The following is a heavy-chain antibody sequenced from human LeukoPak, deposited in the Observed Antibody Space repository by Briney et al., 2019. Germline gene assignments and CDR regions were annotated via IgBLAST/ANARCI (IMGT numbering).Heavy chain of an antibody. D-gene: IGHD3-22*01. J-gene: IGHJ5*02. CDR1: GYTFTNYD. V-gene: IGHV1-8*03. CDR3: ARDYYDSSAPLVGFDP. Sequence: ASVKVSCKASGYTFTNYDINWVRQAPGQGLEWMGWINPNSGNTGYAQKFQGRVTFTRNTSISTAYMELSSLRSEDTAVYYCARDYYDSSAPLVGFDPWGPGTLVTVSS. CDR2: INPNSGNT.